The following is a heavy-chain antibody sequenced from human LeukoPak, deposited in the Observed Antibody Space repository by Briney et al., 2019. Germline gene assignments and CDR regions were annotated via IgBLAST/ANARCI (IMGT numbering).Heavy chain of an antibody. J-gene: IGHJ4*02. CDR3: TRVLTTDRGWYTFEF. CDR2: GPARNRPNSCST. Sequence: GGSLRLSCEGSGFTFSDHHMAWVRQAPGMGREWVGRGPARNRPNSCSTQYAASVRGRFTISRDDSRNSLYLHIDSLRTEDTAMYYCTRVLTTDRGWYTFEFWGQGVLVTVSS. D-gene: IGHD6-19*01. CDR1: GFTFSDHH. V-gene: IGHV3-72*01.